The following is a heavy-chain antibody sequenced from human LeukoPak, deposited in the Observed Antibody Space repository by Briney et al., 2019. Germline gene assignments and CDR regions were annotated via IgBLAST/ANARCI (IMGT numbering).Heavy chain of an antibody. CDR2: IYSSGST. CDR1: GGSINSYY. J-gene: IGHJ3*02. CDR3: ARYGSTVFDI. Sequence: PSETLSLTCSVSGGSINSYYWSWIRHPAGKGLELIGRIYSSGSTNYNPSLKSRVTMSVDTSKNQFSLKLSSVTAADTAVYYCARYGSTVFDIWGRGTMVTVSS. V-gene: IGHV4-4*07. D-gene: IGHD2-2*03.